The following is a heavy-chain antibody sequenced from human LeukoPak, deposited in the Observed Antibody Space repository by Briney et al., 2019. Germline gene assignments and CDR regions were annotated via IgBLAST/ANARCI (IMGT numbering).Heavy chain of an antibody. V-gene: IGHV3-33*01. CDR1: GFTFSTFG. D-gene: IGHD2-15*01. J-gene: IGHJ6*02. CDR3: ARISCTGGSCRPYSYYDMDV. CDR2: IWYDGSNK. Sequence: GRSLRLSCAASGFTFSTFGMNWVRQAPGKGLEWVAVIWYDGSNKYYADSVKGRFTISGDNSKSTLYLQMNSLRAEDTAVYYCARISCTGGSCRPYSYYDMDVWGQGTTVTVSS.